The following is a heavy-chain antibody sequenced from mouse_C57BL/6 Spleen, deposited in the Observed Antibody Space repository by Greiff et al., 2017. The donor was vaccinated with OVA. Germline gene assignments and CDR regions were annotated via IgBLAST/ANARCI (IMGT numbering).Heavy chain of an antibody. Sequence: EVQLQQSGPELVKPGASVKISCKASGYTFTDYYMNWVKQSHGKSLEWIGDINPNNGGTSYNQKFKGKATLTVDKSSSTAYMELRSLTSEDSAVYYCAREIYYYGSSYVGFADWGQGTLVTVSA. CDR3: AREIYYYGSSYVGFAD. J-gene: IGHJ3*01. V-gene: IGHV1-26*01. CDR1: GYTFTDYY. CDR2: INPNNGGT. D-gene: IGHD1-1*01.